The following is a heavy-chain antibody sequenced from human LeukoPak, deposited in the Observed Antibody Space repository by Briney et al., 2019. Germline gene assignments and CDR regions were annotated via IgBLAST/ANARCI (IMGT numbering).Heavy chain of an antibody. CDR2: ISYDGSNK. Sequence: AGGSLRLSCAASGFTFSSYAMHWVRQAPGKGLEWVAVISYDGSNKYYADSVKGRFTISRDNSKNTLYLQMNSLRAEDTAVYYCAREGDRLNYFDYWGQGTLVTVSS. D-gene: IGHD3-16*01. CDR1: GFTFSSYA. V-gene: IGHV3-30*04. J-gene: IGHJ4*02. CDR3: AREGDRLNYFDY.